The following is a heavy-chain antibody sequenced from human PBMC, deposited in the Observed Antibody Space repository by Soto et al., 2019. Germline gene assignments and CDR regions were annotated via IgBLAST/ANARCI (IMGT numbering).Heavy chain of an antibody. CDR3: AHIGDMNDNWDQGHLYH. Sequence: QITLKESGPTRVKPTQTLTLTCTFSGFSLTTRPVGVAWIRQPPGKALEWLAVIYWDDDKRYSPSLKSRLTIANDTSKNQVVLTMAYMDPVDSATYLCAHIGDMNDNWDQGHLYHWGQGYLVTVSS. V-gene: IGHV2-5*02. D-gene: IGHD3-22*01. CDR1: GFSLTTRPVG. CDR2: IYWDDDK. J-gene: IGHJ5*02.